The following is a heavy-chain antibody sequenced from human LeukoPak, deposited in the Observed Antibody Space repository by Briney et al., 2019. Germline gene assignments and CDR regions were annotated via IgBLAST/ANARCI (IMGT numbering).Heavy chain of an antibody. Sequence: PGGSLRLSCAVSGFTVSSNYMSWVRQAPGKRLEWVSVVYSGGSTYYADSVKGRFTISRDNSRNTLYLQMNSLRAEDTAVYYCARDTSYYYMDVWGKGTTVTVSS. J-gene: IGHJ6*03. V-gene: IGHV3-53*01. CDR3: ARDTSYYYMDV. CDR2: VYSGGST. CDR1: GFTVSSNY.